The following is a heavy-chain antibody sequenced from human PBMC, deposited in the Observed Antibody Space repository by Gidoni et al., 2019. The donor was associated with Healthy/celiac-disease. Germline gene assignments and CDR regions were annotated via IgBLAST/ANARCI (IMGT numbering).Heavy chain of an antibody. CDR1: GFTFSRYG. Sequence: QVQLVESGGGVVQPGRSLRLSCAASGFTFSRYGMHWVRQAPGKGLEWVAVIWYDGSNKYYADAVKGRFTISRDNSKNTLYLQMNSLRAEDTAVYYCARDKTGWGYGSGSLSPMDVWGQGTTVTVSS. CDR2: IWYDGSNK. CDR3: ARDKTGWGYGSGSLSPMDV. J-gene: IGHJ6*02. V-gene: IGHV3-33*01. D-gene: IGHD3-10*01.